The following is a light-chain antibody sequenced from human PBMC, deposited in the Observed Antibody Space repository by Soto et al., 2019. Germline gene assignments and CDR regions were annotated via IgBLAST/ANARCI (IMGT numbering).Light chain of an antibody. CDR3: VLYMGSGISV. CDR2: STN. J-gene: IGLJ3*02. Sequence: QTVVTQEPSFSVSPGGKVTVTCGLSSGSVSTSYYPSWYQQTPGQAPRTLIYSTNTRSSVVPDRFSGSILGNRAALTITGAQADDESDYYCVLYMGSGISVFGGGTKLTVL. V-gene: IGLV8-61*01. CDR1: SGSVSTSYY.